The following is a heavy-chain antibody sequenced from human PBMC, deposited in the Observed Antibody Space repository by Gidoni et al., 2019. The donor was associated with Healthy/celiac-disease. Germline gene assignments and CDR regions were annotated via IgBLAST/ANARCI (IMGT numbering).Heavy chain of an antibody. J-gene: IGHJ4*02. D-gene: IGHD2-21*02. CDR1: GFTFSGSA. V-gene: IGHV3-73*02. CDR3: TRHEGYCGGDCSARVDY. Sequence: EVQLVESGGGLVQPGGSLKLSCAASGFTFSGSALHWVRQASGKGLEWVGRIRSKANSYATAYAASVKGRFTISRDDSKNTAYLQMNSLKTEDTAVYYCTRHEGYCGGDCSARVDYWGQGTLVTVSS. CDR2: IRSKANSYAT.